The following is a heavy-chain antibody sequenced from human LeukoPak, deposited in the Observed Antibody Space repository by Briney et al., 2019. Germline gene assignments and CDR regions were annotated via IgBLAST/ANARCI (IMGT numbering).Heavy chain of an antibody. V-gene: IGHV3-66*01. CDR3: ARSVIAVAGIDY. CDR1: EFSVGSNY. J-gene: IGHJ4*02. Sequence: GGSLRLSCAASEFSVGSNYMTWVRQAPGKGLEWVSLIYSGGSTYYADSVKGRFTISRDNSKNTLYLQMNSLRAEDTAVYYCARSVIAVAGIDYWGQGTLVTVSS. CDR2: IYSGGST. D-gene: IGHD6-19*01.